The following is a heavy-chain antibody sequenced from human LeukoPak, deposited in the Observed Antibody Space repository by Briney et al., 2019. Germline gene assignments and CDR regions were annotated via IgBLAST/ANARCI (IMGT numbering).Heavy chain of an antibody. D-gene: IGHD3-22*01. Sequence: GGSLRLSCAASGFTVSSNYMSWVRQAPGKGLEWVSVIYSGGSTYYADSVKGGFTISRDNSKNTLYLQMNSLRAEDTAVYYCAREDDSSGYFLDYWGQGTLVTVSS. CDR1: GFTVSSNY. V-gene: IGHV3-66*01. J-gene: IGHJ4*02. CDR3: AREDDSSGYFLDY. CDR2: IYSGGST.